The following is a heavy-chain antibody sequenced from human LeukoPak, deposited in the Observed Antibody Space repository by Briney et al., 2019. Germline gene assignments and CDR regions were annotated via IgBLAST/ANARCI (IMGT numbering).Heavy chain of an antibody. CDR1: GFPFSSYA. Sequence: GGSLRLSCAASGFPFSSYAMSWVRQAPGKGREWVSAFSGSGGSTYYADSVKGRFTISRDNSKNTLYLQMNSLRAEDTAVYYCAKGDAGNYGDYSDAFDIWGQGTMVTVSS. D-gene: IGHD4-17*01. CDR3: AKGDAGNYGDYSDAFDI. V-gene: IGHV3-23*01. CDR2: FSGSGGST. J-gene: IGHJ3*02.